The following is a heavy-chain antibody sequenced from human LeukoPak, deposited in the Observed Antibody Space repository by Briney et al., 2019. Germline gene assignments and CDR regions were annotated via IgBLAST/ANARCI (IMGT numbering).Heavy chain of an antibody. CDR2: IYYSGNT. D-gene: IGHD6-6*01. V-gene: IGHV4-59*01. J-gene: IGHJ4*02. Sequence: PSETLSLTCNVSGGPMNTYYWNWIRQPPGKGLEWIGFIYYSGNTKYNPSLSSRVTISIDTSRNHFSLRLSSVTPADTAKYYCARERLAARPGHFDYWGQGTLVADSS. CDR1: GGPMNTYY. CDR3: ARERLAARPGHFDY.